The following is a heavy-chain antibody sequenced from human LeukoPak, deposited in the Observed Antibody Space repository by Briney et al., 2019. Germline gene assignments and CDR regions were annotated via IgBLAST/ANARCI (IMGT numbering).Heavy chain of an antibody. CDR1: GYTFTSYA. D-gene: IGHD3-10*01. V-gene: IGHV7-4-1*02. CDR3: ARHVKRRYYYGSGSYYLDY. Sequence: ASVKVSCKASGYTFTSYAMNWVRQAPGQGLEWMGWINTNTGNPTYAQGFTGRFVFSLDTSVSTAYLQISSLKAEDTAVYYCARHVKRRYYYGSGSYYLDYWGQGTLVTVSS. CDR2: INTNTGNP. J-gene: IGHJ4*02.